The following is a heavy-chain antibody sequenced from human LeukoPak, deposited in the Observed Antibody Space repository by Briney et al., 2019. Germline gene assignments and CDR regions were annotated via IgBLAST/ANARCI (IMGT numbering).Heavy chain of an antibody. CDR1: GFTFTAYA. CDR3: ARGSQRVASQDNWFDP. CDR2: IHDDGIVT. V-gene: IGHV3-7*01. J-gene: IGHJ5*02. D-gene: IGHD5-12*01. Sequence: GGSLRLSCAASGFTFTAYAMSWFRQTPEKGLEWVANIHDDGIVTHYVDSVKGRFTISRDNAKNSLYLQMNSLRAEDTAVYYCARGSQRVASQDNWFDPWGQGTLVTVSS.